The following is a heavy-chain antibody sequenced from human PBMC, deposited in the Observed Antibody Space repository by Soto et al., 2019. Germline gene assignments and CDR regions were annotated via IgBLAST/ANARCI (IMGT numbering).Heavy chain of an antibody. V-gene: IGHV1-46*01. CDR2: INPSGGST. J-gene: IGHJ4*02. CDR1: GYTFTSYY. D-gene: IGHD5-18*01. CDR3: ARGAAMATEAI. Sequence: QVQLVQSGAEVKKPGASVKVSCKASGYTFTSYYMHWVRQAPGQGLEWMGIINPSGGSTSYAQKFQGRVTMTRETATSTVYMELSSLRSEDTAVYYCARGAAMATEAIWGQGTLVTVSS.